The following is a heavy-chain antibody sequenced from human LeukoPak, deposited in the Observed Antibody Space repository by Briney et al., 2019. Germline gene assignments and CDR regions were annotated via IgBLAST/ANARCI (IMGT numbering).Heavy chain of an antibody. Sequence: SETLSLTCTVSGDSISNFYWSWIRQPAGKGLEWIGRIYTSGSTNYNPSLKSRVTMSVDTSKNQFSLKLSSVTAADTAVYYCARHNLIAVAAIDYWGQGTLVTVSS. V-gene: IGHV4-4*07. J-gene: IGHJ4*02. CDR1: GDSISNFY. CDR3: ARHNLIAVAAIDY. CDR2: IYTSGST. D-gene: IGHD6-19*01.